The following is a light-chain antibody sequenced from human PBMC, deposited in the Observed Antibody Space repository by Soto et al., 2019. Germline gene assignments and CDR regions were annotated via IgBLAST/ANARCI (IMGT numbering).Light chain of an antibody. V-gene: IGLV1-51*01. Sequence: QSLLTQPPSVSAAPGQKVTISCSGGTSNIGNNYVSWYQQLPGTAPKLLIYDNNKRPSGIPARFSGSKSGTSATLAISGLQPGDEADYYCGTWDTSLSAGWLFGGGTKLTVL. CDR2: DNN. CDR3: GTWDTSLSAGWL. J-gene: IGLJ3*02. CDR1: TSNIGNNY.